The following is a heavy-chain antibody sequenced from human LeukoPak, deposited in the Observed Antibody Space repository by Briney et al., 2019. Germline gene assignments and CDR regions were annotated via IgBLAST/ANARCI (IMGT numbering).Heavy chain of an antibody. CDR2: IYSGGST. Sequence: GGSLRLSCAASGFTFSSYAMSWVRQAPGKGLEWVSVIYSGGSTYYADSVKGRFTISRHNSKNTLYLQMNSLRAEDTAVYYCASTVSSGWYNWFDPWGQGTLVTVSS. CDR3: ASTVSSGWYNWFDP. D-gene: IGHD6-19*01. J-gene: IGHJ5*02. V-gene: IGHV3-53*04. CDR1: GFTFSSYA.